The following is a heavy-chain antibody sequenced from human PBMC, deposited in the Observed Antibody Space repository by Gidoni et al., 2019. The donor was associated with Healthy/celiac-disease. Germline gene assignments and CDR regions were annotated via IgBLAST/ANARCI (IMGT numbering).Heavy chain of an antibody. Sequence: QVQLQESGPGLVKPSETLSLTCTVSGGSISSYYWSWIRQPPLKGLEWIGYIYYSGSTNYNPSLKSRVTISVDTSKNQFSLKLSSVTAADTAVYYCARWYSSIDYYYYYMDVWGKGTTVTVSS. J-gene: IGHJ6*03. D-gene: IGHD6-13*01. V-gene: IGHV4-59*01. CDR3: ARWYSSIDYYYYYMDV. CDR2: IYYSGST. CDR1: GGSISSYY.